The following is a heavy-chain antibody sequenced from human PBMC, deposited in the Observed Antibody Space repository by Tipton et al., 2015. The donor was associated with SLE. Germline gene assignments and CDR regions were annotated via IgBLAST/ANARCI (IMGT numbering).Heavy chain of an antibody. CDR3: AKDLEGIVVPGGMDV. CDR1: GFTFSSYG. D-gene: IGHD2-2*01. V-gene: IGHV3-30*02. Sequence: SGFTFSSYGMHWVRQAPGKGLEWVAFIRYDGSNKYYADSVKGRFTISRDNSKNTLYLQMNSLRAEDTAVYYCAKDLEGIVVPGGMDVWGQGTTVTVSS. CDR2: IRYDGSNK. J-gene: IGHJ6*02.